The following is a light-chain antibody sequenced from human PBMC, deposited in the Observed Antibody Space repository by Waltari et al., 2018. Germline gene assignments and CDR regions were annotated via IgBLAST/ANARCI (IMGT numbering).Light chain of an antibody. V-gene: IGLV8-61*01. CDR1: SGSVSSAYF. J-gene: IGLJ3*02. Sequence: QTVVTQEPSFSVSPGGTVTLTCGLSSGSVSSAYFPSWYQQTPGQAPRMLIHSTTTPSSGVPDRFSGSIRGNKAALTITGAQAEDESDYYCALYMGNGISVFGGGTRLTVL. CDR2: STT. CDR3: ALYMGNGISV.